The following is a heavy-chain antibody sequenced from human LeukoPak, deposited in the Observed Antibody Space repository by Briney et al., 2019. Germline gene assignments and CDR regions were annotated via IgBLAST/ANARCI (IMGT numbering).Heavy chain of an antibody. CDR3: ARLGDTGAFDI. J-gene: IGHJ3*02. D-gene: IGHD5-18*01. CDR2: IKQDGSEK. V-gene: IGHV3-7*01. CDR1: GFTFSSYW. Sequence: GGSLRLSCAASGFTFSSYWMSWVRQAPGKGLEWVANIKQDGSEKYYVDSVKGRFTISRDNAKNSLYLQMNSLRGEDTAVYYCARLGDTGAFDIWGQGTMVTVSS.